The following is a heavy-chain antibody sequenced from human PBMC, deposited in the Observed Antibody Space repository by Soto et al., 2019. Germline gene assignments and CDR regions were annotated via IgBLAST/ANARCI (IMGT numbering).Heavy chain of an antibody. J-gene: IGHJ6*03. Sequence: QLQLQESGPGLVKPSETLSLTCTVSGGSISSSSYYWGWIRQPPGKGLEWIGSIYYSGSTYYNPSLKSRVTISVDTSKNQFSLKLSSVTAADTAVYYCARRNLGGDYYYYMDVWGKGTTVTVSS. CDR1: GGSISSSSYY. CDR2: IYYSGST. D-gene: IGHD3-16*01. V-gene: IGHV4-39*01. CDR3: ARRNLGGDYYYYMDV.